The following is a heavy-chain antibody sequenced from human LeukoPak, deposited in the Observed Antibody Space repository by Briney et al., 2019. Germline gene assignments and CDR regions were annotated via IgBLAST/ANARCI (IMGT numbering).Heavy chain of an antibody. CDR2: IYASGST. CDR1: GGSISSYY. D-gene: IGHD2-15*01. V-gene: IGHV4-4*07. CDR3: ARGWGYCSGGSCYNNWFDP. Sequence: SETLSLTCTVSGGSISSYYWSWIRQPAGKGLEWIGRIYASGSTNYNPSLKSRVTMSIDTSKNQFSLKLSSVTAADTAVYYCARGWGYCSGGSCYNNWFDPWGQGTLVIVSS. J-gene: IGHJ5*02.